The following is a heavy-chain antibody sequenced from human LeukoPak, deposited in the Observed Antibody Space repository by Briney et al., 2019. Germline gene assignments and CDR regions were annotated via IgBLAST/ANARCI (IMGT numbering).Heavy chain of an antibody. J-gene: IGHJ4*02. CDR3: ARGGAVRPDF. CDR1: GFTFSTYW. CDR2: IKADGGEK. Sequence: PGGSLRLSCAASGFTFSTYWMNWFRQTPGKGLEWVAKIKADGGEKDHVASVKGRFTISRDNAKNSLYLQMNSLRVEDTAVYYCARGGAVRPDFWGQGTLVTVSS. D-gene: IGHD6-6*01. V-gene: IGHV3-7*01.